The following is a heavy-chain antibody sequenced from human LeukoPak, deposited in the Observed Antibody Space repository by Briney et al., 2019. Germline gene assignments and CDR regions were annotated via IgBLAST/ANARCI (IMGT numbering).Heavy chain of an antibody. CDR1: GGTFSSYA. V-gene: IGHV1-69*05. J-gene: IGHJ6*03. Sequence: ASVKVSCKASGGTFSSYAISWVRQAPGQGLEWMGGIIPIFGTANYAQKFQGRVTITTDESTSTAYMELSSLRSEDTAVYYCARGAVVTIYYYYYYYMDVWGKGTTVTVSS. D-gene: IGHD3-3*01. CDR2: IIPIFGTA. CDR3: ARGAVVTIYYYYYYYMDV.